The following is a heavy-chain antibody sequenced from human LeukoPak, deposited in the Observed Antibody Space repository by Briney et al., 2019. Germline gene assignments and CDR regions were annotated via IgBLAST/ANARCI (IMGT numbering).Heavy chain of an antibody. CDR1: GYTFTSYD. CDR3: ARDSHHYYDSSGYYPFDY. CDR2: INTNTGNP. Sequence: GASVKVSCKASGYTFTSYDINWVRQATGQGLEWMGWINTNTGNPTYAQGFTGRFVFSLDTSVSTAYLQISSLKAEDTAVYYCARDSHHYYDSSGYYPFDYWGQGTLVTVSS. J-gene: IGHJ4*02. D-gene: IGHD3-22*01. V-gene: IGHV7-4-1*02.